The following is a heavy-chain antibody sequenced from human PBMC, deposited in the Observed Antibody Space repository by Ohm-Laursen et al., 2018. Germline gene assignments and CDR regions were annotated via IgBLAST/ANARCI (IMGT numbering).Heavy chain of an antibody. V-gene: IGHV3-23*01. CDR1: GFTFSSYA. D-gene: IGHD2-2*01. CDR2: ISGSGGST. J-gene: IGHJ4*02. CDR3: AKAPPYCSSASCEFDY. Sequence: SLRLSCAASGFTFSSYAMSWVRQAPGTGLEWVSAISGSGGSTYYADSVKGRFTISRDNSKNTLYLQMNSLRAEDTAVYYCAKAPPYCSSASCEFDYWGQGTLVTVSS.